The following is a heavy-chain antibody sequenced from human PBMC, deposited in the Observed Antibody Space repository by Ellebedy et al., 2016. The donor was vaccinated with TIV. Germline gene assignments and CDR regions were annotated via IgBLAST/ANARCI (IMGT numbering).Heavy chain of an antibody. CDR2: ISQYGIT. V-gene: IGHV4-4*02. J-gene: IGHJ4*02. CDR3: ARGGGHFVSPLLPLDF. D-gene: IGHD3-16*01. CDR1: SGLRGSHW. Sequence: SETLSLXCAVSSGLRGSHWWIWVRQSPGKGLEWIGEISQYGITRYRASLKSRLSISIDISKNEVSLKLVSVTAADTAVYYCARGGGHFVSPLLPLDFWGQGTVVIVSS.